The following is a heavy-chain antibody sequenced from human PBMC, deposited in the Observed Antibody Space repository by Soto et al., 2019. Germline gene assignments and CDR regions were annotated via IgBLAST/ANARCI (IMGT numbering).Heavy chain of an antibody. J-gene: IGHJ4*02. CDR2: INHSGST. CDR3: ARVGWLQIIRYFDY. CDR1: GGSFSGYY. Sequence: PSETLSLTCAVYGGSFSGYYWSWIRQPPGKGLEWIGEINHSGSTNYNPSLKSRVTISVDTSKNQFSLKLSSVTAADTAVYYCARVGWLQIIRYFDYWGQGTLVTVSS. V-gene: IGHV4-34*01. D-gene: IGHD5-12*01.